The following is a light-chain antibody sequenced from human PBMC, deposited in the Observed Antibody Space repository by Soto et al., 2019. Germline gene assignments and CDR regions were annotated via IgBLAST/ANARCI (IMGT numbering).Light chain of an antibody. V-gene: IGLV2-14*01. Sequence: QSALTQPASVSGSPGQSITISCTGTSSDVGDYDYVSWYQQHPGKAPKLMIYEVSNRPSGVSNRFSGSKSGNTASLTISGLQAEDEAEFYCSSYSSSGALVFGGGTQLTVL. CDR3: SSYSSSGALV. J-gene: IGLJ3*02. CDR1: SSDVGDYDY. CDR2: EVS.